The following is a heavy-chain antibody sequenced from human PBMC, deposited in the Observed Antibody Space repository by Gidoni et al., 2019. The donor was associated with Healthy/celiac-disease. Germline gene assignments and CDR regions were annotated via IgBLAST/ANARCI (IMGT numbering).Heavy chain of an antibody. CDR3: AKNFGTDRLPNDY. Sequence: EVQLLESGGGLVQPGGSLRLSCAASGFTFSSYAMSWVRQAPGKGLEWVSAISCSGGSTYYADSVKGRFTSSRDNSKNTLYLQMNSLRAEDTAVYYCAKNFGTDRLPNDYWGQGTLVTVSS. V-gene: IGHV3-23*01. D-gene: IGHD6-25*01. CDR2: ISCSGGST. J-gene: IGHJ4*02. CDR1: GFTFSSYA.